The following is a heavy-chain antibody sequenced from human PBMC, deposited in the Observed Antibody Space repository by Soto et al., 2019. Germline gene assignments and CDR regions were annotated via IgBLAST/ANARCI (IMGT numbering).Heavy chain of an antibody. CDR2: INHSGST. CDR1: GGSFSGYY. D-gene: IGHD3-22*01. J-gene: IGHJ4*02. Sequence: SETLSLTCAVYGGSFSGYYWSWIRQPPGKGLEWIGEINHSGSTNYNPSLKSRVTISVDTSKNQFSLKLSSVTAADTAVYYCARRRHYYGSSGSNFDYWGQGTLVTVSS. CDR3: ARRRHYYGSSGSNFDY. V-gene: IGHV4-34*01.